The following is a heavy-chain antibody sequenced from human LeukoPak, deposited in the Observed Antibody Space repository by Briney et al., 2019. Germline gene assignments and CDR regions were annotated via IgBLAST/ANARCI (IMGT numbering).Heavy chain of an antibody. CDR3: ARVPPRGLQLPY. V-gene: IGHV1-8*02. CDR2: MNPNSGNI. D-gene: IGHD5-24*01. J-gene: IGHJ4*02. CDR1: GYTFTGYY. Sequence: EASVKVSCTASGYTFTGYYMHWVRQAPGQGLEWMGWMNPNSGNIGYAQKFQGRVTMTRNTSISTAYMELSSLRSEDTAVYYCARVPPRGLQLPYWGQGTLVTVSS.